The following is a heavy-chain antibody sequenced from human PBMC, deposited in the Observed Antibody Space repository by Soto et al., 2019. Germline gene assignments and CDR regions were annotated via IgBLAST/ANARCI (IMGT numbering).Heavy chain of an antibody. V-gene: IGHV4-31*03. CDR1: GGSVSSGGYY. Sequence: SETLSLTCTVSGGSVSSGGYYWSWIRQHPGKGLEWIGYIYYSGSTYYNPSLKSRVTISVDTSKNQFSLKLSSVTAADTAVYYCASGIAAAGQFDYWGQGTLVTVSS. J-gene: IGHJ4*02. CDR3: ASGIAAAGQFDY. D-gene: IGHD6-13*01. CDR2: IYYSGST.